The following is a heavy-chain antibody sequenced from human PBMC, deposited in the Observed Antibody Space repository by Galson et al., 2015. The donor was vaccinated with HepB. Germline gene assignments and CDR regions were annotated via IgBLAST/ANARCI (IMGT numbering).Heavy chain of an antibody. Sequence: SVKVSCKASGDTFSSYAISWVRQAPGQGLEWMGGIIPISGTANYAQKFQGRVTITADESTSTAYMELSSLRSEDTAVYYCARLGIAVAGHQPFDYWGQGTLVTVSS. CDR3: ARLGIAVAGHQPFDY. CDR1: GDTFSSYA. V-gene: IGHV1-69*13. CDR2: IIPISGTA. D-gene: IGHD6-19*01. J-gene: IGHJ4*02.